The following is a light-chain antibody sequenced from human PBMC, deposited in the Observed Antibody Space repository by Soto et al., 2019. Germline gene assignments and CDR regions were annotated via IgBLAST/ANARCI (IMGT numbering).Light chain of an antibody. Sequence: IVMTQSPATLSVSPGERATLSCRASERVSSNLAWYQQKPGQAPRLLLYATSTRAMGIPARFRGSGSGTEFTLTISSLQSEDFAVYYCHQYHNWTRTFGQGTKVDIK. CDR3: HQYHNWTRT. V-gene: IGKV3D-15*01. CDR2: ATS. CDR1: ERVSSN. J-gene: IGKJ1*01.